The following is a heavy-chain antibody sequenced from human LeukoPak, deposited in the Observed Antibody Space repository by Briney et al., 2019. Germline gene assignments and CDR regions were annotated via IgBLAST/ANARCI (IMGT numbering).Heavy chain of an antibody. CDR2: INHSGGT. V-gene: IGHV4-34*01. CDR3: AREEGGYDYWYFDL. Sequence: PSETLSLTCAVSGGSFSGYSWSWIRQPPGKGLEWIGEINHSGGTNFNPSLESRAILSVDTSKNQFSLKLSSVTAADTAVYYCAREEGGYDYWYFDLWGRGTLVTVSS. D-gene: IGHD5-12*01. CDR1: GGSFSGYS. J-gene: IGHJ2*01.